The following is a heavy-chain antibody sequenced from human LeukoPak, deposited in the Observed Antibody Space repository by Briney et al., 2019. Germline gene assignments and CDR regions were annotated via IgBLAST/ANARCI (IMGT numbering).Heavy chain of an antibody. CDR3: VRDMDV. J-gene: IGHJ6*02. V-gene: IGHV3-7*05. Sequence: GGSLRLSCVTSGFTFSSYWMTWVRQAPGKGLEWVANINQDGHEKNYVDSVKGRFTISRDNPKNSLYLQMNSLRAEDTAVYFCVRDMDVWAQGTTVTVSS. CDR1: GFTFSSYW. CDR2: INQDGHEK.